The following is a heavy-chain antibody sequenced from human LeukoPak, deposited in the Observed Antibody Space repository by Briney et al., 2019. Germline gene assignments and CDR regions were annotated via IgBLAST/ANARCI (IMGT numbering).Heavy chain of an antibody. J-gene: IGHJ4*02. Sequence: SETLSLTCTVSGGSISSYYWSWIRQPPGKGLEWIGYIYYSGSTNYNPSLKSRVTISVDTSKNQFSLKLSSVTAADTAMYYCARERSALIDYWGQGTLVTVSS. V-gene: IGHV4-59*01. CDR3: ARERSALIDY. CDR2: IYYSGST. CDR1: GGSISSYY. D-gene: IGHD3-3*02.